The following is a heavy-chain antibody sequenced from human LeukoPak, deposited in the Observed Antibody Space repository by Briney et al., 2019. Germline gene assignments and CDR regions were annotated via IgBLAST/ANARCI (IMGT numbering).Heavy chain of an antibody. CDR1: GGSISSDY. CDR3: ATSAGTIYTWFDP. J-gene: IGHJ5*02. Sequence: PSETLSLTCTVSGGSISSDYWSWILQPPGKGLEWIGYIDYSGNTNYNPSLKSRVTISVDTSKNQLSLKLSSVTAADTAVYYCATSAGTIYTWFDPWGQGTLVTVSS. D-gene: IGHD1-1*01. CDR2: IDYSGNT. V-gene: IGHV4-59*01.